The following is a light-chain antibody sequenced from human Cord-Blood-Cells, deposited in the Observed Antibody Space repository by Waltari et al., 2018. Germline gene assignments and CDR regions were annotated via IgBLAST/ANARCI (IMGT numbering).Light chain of an antibody. Sequence: DIQMTQSPSSLSASVGDRVTITCRASQSISSYLNWYQQKPGKAPKLLIYAASSLQSGVPSRFSGSGSGTDFTLTISSLQPEDFATYYCQQSYSTPFGGGTKAEIK. CDR1: QSISSY. CDR2: AAS. J-gene: IGKJ4*01. CDR3: QQSYSTP. V-gene: IGKV1-39*01.